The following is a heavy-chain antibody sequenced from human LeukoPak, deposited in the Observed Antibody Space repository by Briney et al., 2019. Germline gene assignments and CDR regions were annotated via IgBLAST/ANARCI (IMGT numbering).Heavy chain of an antibody. Sequence: PGGSLRLSCAASGFTFSSYGMHWVRQAPGKGLEWVALIRYDGSNKYYADSVKGRFTISRDNSKNTLYLQMNSLRAEDTAVYYCAKEGRTHSSGWYYYYYMDVWGKGTTVTISS. J-gene: IGHJ6*03. D-gene: IGHD6-19*01. CDR3: AKEGRTHSSGWYYYYYMDV. V-gene: IGHV3-30*02. CDR2: IRYDGSNK. CDR1: GFTFSSYG.